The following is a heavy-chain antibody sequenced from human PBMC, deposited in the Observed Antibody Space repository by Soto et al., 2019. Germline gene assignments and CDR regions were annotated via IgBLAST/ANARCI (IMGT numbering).Heavy chain of an antibody. CDR3: ARAGGGQQLAMPFDY. Sequence: QVQLQESGPGLVKPSQTLSLTCTVSGGSISSGDYYWSWIRQPPGKRLEWIGYIYYSGSTYYNPSLKSRVTISVDTSKNQFSLKLSSVTAADTAVYYCARAGGGQQLAMPFDYWGQGTLVTVSS. CDR2: IYYSGST. D-gene: IGHD6-13*01. CDR1: GGSISSGDYY. J-gene: IGHJ4*02. V-gene: IGHV4-30-4*01.